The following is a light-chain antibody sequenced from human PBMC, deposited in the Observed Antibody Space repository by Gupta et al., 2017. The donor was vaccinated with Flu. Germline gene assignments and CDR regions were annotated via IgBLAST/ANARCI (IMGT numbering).Light chain of an antibody. J-gene: IGLJ1*01. Sequence: QSLLTQQPSASGTPGQRVTISCSGSSSNIGSNTVNWYQQLTGTAPKVLMYSNDQRNSGVPDRFSGSKSGTSASMAISGLQAEDEADYYCAAWDESLNGHVFGTGTKVTVL. CDR2: SND. CDR3: AAWDESLNGHV. V-gene: IGLV1-44*01. CDR1: SSNIGSNT.